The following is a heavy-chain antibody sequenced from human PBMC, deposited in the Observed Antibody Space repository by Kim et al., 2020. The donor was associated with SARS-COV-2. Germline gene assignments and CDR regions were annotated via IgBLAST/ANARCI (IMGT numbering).Heavy chain of an antibody. Sequence: GGSLRLSCAASGFTFGDYAMHWVRQAPGKGLEWVSGISWNSGSIGYADSVKGRFTISRDNAKNSLYLQMNSLRDEDTALYYCAKDNIAAAGSTFDYWGQGTLVTVSS. V-gene: IGHV3-9*01. D-gene: IGHD6-13*01. J-gene: IGHJ4*02. CDR2: ISWNSGSI. CDR1: GFTFGDYA. CDR3: AKDNIAAAGSTFDY.